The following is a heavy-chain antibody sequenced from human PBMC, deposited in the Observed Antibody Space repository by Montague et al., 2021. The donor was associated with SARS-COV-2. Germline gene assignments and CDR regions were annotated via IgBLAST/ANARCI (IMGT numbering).Heavy chain of an antibody. Sequence: ETLSLTCSVPGDSISRYYWSWIRQSDGKGLEWIGRIYTGGYVNYNPALQSRVSMSVDTSKSQVSLNVTSVTAADTAVYYCARAIWHLDVWGRGILVTVSS. V-gene: IGHV4-4*07. CDR1: GDSISRYY. CDR3: ARAIWHLDV. CDR2: IYTGGYV. J-gene: IGHJ2*01.